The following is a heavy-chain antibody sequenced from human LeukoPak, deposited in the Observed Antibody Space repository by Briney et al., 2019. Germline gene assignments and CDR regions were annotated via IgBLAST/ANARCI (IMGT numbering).Heavy chain of an antibody. CDR2: MNPNSGNT. Sequence: ASVKVSCKASGYTFTSYDINWVRQATGQGLEWMGWMNPNSGNTGYAQKFQGRVTMTRHTSISTAYMELSSQRSEDTAVYYCARTYGSGRYYYYGMDVWGQGTTVTVSS. D-gene: IGHD3-10*01. V-gene: IGHV1-8*01. J-gene: IGHJ6*02. CDR1: GYTFTSYD. CDR3: ARTYGSGRYYYYGMDV.